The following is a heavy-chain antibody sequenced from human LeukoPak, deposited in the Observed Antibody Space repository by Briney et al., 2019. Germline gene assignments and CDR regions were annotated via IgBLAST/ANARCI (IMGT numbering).Heavy chain of an antibody. CDR3: ARLVGSSWYGGWFDP. CDR2: IYYSGGT. CDR1: GGSISSSSYY. Sequence: SETLSLTCTVSGGSISSSSYYWGWIRQPPGKGLEWIGSIYYSGGTYYNPSLKSRVTISVDTSRNQFSLKLSSVTAADTAVYYCARLVGSSWYGGWFDPWGQGTLVTVSS. D-gene: IGHD6-13*01. V-gene: IGHV4-39*01. J-gene: IGHJ5*02.